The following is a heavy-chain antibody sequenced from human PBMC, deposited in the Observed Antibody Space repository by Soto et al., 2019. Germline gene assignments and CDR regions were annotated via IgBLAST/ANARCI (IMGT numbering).Heavy chain of an antibody. CDR3: ARVWGGAFDV. D-gene: IGHD3-10*01. Sequence: QVQLQESGPGLVKPSETLSLTCTVSGGSISSYYWSWIRQPPGKGLEWIGYIYYSGSTNYNPSLTGXLXITXDTAKNQFCLKLSYVTAADPAVYHCARVWGGAFDVWGQGTMVTVSS. V-gene: IGHV4-59*01. CDR1: GGSISSYY. CDR2: IYYSGST. J-gene: IGHJ3*01.